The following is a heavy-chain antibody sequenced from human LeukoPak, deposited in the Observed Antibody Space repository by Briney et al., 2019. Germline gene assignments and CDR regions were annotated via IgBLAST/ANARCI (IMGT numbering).Heavy chain of an antibody. D-gene: IGHD3-10*01. CDR1: GFTFSSYA. CDR2: ISYDGSNK. Sequence: GGSLRLSCAASGFTFSSYAMHWVRQAPGKGLEWVAVISYDGSNKYYADSVKGRFTISRDNAKNSLYLQMNSLRAEDTAVYYCAREAPREYYFDYWGQGTLVTVSS. CDR3: AREAPREYYFDY. V-gene: IGHV3-30-3*01. J-gene: IGHJ4*02.